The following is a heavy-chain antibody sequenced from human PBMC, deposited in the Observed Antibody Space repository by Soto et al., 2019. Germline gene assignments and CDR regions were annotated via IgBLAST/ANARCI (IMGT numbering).Heavy chain of an antibody. Sequence: GGSLRLSCAASGFTFSSYAMHWVRQAPGKGLERVAVISYDGSNKYYADSVKGRFTISRDNSKNTLYLQMNSLRAEDTAVYYCARDLEVEYSSSSHYYGMDVWGQGTTVTVSS. CDR1: GFTFSSYA. D-gene: IGHD6-6*01. CDR3: ARDLEVEYSSSSHYYGMDV. J-gene: IGHJ6*02. CDR2: ISYDGSNK. V-gene: IGHV3-30-3*01.